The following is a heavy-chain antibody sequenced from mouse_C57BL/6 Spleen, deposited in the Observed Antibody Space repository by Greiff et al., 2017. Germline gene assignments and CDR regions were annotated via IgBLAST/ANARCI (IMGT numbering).Heavy chain of an antibody. CDR3: ARDGGKGYFDV. CDR2: INYDGSST. CDR1: GFTFSDYY. J-gene: IGHJ1*03. V-gene: IGHV5-16*01. Sequence: EVMLVESEGGLVQPGSSMKLSCTASGFTFSDYYMAWVRQVPEKGLEWVANINYDGSSTYYLDSLKSRFIISRDNAKNILYLQMSSLKSEDTATYYCARDGGKGYFDVWGTGTTVTVSS. D-gene: IGHD1-3*01.